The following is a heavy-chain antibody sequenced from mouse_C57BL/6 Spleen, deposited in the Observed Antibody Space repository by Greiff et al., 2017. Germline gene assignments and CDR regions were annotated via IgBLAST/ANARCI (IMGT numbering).Heavy chain of an antibody. CDR3: ARSDYDAHWYFDV. D-gene: IGHD2-3*01. CDR2: INPGSGGT. J-gene: IGHJ1*03. V-gene: IGHV1-54*01. Sequence: VQLQQSGAELVRPGTSVKVSCKASGYAFTNYLIEWVKQRPGQGLEWIGVINPGSGGTNYNEKFKGKATLTADKSSSTAYMQLSSLTSEDSAVYFCARSDYDAHWYFDVWGTGTTVTVSS. CDR1: GYAFTNYL.